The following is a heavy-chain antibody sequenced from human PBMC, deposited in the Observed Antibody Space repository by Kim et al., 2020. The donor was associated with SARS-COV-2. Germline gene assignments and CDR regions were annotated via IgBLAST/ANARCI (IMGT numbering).Heavy chain of an antibody. D-gene: IGHD3-10*01. CDR1: GGSISSGGYY. Sequence: SETLSLTCTVSGGSISSGGYYWSWIRQHPGKGLEWIGYIYYSGSTYYNPSLKSRVTISVDTSKNQFSLKLSSVTAADTAVYYCARAYYYGSGSYSNWGQGTLVTVSS. CDR3: ARAYYYGSGSYSN. V-gene: IGHV4-31*03. CDR2: IYYSGST. J-gene: IGHJ4*02.